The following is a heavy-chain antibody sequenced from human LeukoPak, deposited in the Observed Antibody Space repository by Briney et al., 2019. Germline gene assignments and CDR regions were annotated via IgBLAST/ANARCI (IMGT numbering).Heavy chain of an antibody. V-gene: IGHV3-15*01. J-gene: IGHJ6*02. CDR3: AKDKDFWSGYYRGVPHYYGMDV. Sequence: GGSLRLSCAASGFTFSNAWMSWVRQAPGKGLEWVGRIKTKTDGGTTDYAAPVKGRFTISRDDSKSTLYLQMNSLRAEDTAVYYCAKDKDFWSGYYRGVPHYYGMDVWGQGTTVTVSS. CDR2: IKTKTDGGTT. D-gene: IGHD3-3*01. CDR1: GFTFSNAW.